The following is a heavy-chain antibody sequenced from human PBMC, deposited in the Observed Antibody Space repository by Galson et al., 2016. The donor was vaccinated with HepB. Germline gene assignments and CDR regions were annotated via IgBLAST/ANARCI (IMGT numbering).Heavy chain of an antibody. CDR1: GGSIHLYY. Sequence: ETLSLTCVLSGGSIHLYYWSWIRQSPGKGLEWIGYISYSGVTKYNPSLEGRATISVDRSKDQFSLRLNAVTAADTAVYHVARVRTLMGRGAKAGPKYYFDSWGQGTLVTVSS. J-gene: IGHJ4*02. D-gene: IGHD3-10*01. CDR2: ISYSGVT. V-gene: IGHV4-59*01. CDR3: ARVRTLMGRGAKAGPKYYFDS.